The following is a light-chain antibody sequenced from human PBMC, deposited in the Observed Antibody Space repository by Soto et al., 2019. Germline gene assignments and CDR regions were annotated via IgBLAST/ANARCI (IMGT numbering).Light chain of an antibody. CDR1: TSDIGSFDL. J-gene: IGLJ2*01. V-gene: IGLV2-23*02. CDR2: EVS. CDR3: SAYAGSGTYVV. Sequence: QSALTHPASVSGSPGQTITIYCIGTTSDIGSFDLVSWYQQVPERAPKLIIFEVSERPSGISHRFSGSKSANMATLTISGLQSEDEADYYCSAYAGSGTYVVFGGGTKLTVL.